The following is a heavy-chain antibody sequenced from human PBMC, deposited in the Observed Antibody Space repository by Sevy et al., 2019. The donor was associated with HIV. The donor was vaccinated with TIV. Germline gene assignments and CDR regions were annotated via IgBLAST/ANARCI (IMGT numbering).Heavy chain of an antibody. CDR3: ASLSGITIFGVVWARQYYYYMDV. CDR2: ISYDGSNK. D-gene: IGHD3-3*01. Sequence: GGSLRLSCAASEFTFSSYAMHWVRQAPGKGLEWVAVISYDGSNKYYADSVKGRFTISRDNSKNTLYLQMNSLRAEDTAVYYCASLSGITIFGVVWARQYYYYMDVWGKGTTVTVSS. CDR1: EFTFSSYA. V-gene: IGHV3-30-3*01. J-gene: IGHJ6*03.